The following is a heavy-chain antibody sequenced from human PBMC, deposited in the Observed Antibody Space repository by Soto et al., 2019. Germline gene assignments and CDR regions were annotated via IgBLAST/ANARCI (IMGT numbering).Heavy chain of an antibody. V-gene: IGHV4-31*03. CDR1: GGSISSGGYY. D-gene: IGHD5-12*01. Sequence: PSETLSLTSTVSGGSISSGGYYWSWIRQHPGKGLEWIGYIYYSGSTYYNPSLKSRVTISVDTSKNQFSLKLSSVTAADTAVYYCARGEDGYKLKWFDPWGQGTLVTGSS. J-gene: IGHJ5*02. CDR3: ARGEDGYKLKWFDP. CDR2: IYYSGST.